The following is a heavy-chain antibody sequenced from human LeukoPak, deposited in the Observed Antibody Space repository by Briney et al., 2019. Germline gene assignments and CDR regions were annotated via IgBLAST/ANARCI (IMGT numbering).Heavy chain of an antibody. CDR2: INPNSGGT. J-gene: IGHJ4*02. CDR3: ARTHDFWSGYWLDY. Sequence: GASVKVSCKASGYTFTGYYMHWVRQAPGQGLEWMGWINPNSGGTNYAQKFQGRVTMTRDTSISTAYMELSRLRSDDTAVYYCARTHDFWSGYWLDYWGQGTLVTVSS. CDR1: GYTFTGYY. V-gene: IGHV1-2*02. D-gene: IGHD3-3*01.